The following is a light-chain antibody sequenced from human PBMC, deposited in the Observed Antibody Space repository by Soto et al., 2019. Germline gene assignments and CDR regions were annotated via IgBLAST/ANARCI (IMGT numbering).Light chain of an antibody. Sequence: DIVMTQSPDSLAVSLGERATINCKSSRSLLSSSNNENYLAWYQQKPGQPPKLLIHWASTRESGVPDRFSGSGSGTDFTPTISRVQAEDVAVYYCQQYYDTRTFGQGTKLEIK. CDR3: QQYYDTRT. J-gene: IGKJ2*01. V-gene: IGKV4-1*01. CDR1: RSLLSSSNNENY. CDR2: WAS.